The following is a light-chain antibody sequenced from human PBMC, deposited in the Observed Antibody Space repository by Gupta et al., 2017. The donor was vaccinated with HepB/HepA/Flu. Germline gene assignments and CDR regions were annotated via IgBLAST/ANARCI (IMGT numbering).Light chain of an antibody. Sequence: IVLTQSPGTLSLSPGERATLSCRASQSVSSIYLAWYQQKPGRAPRLLIYGTSSRATGIPDRFSGSGSGTDFTLTISRLEPEDFAVYFCQQHVTLPWTFGQGTKVDFK. J-gene: IGKJ1*01. V-gene: IGKV3-20*01. CDR3: QQHVTLPWT. CDR1: QSVSSIY. CDR2: GTS.